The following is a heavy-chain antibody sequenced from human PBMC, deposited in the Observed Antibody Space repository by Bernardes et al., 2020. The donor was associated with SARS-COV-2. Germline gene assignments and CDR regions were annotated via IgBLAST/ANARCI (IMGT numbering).Heavy chain of an antibody. D-gene: IGHD3-22*01. CDR1: GGSISSGSYY. CDR3: ARASMIVGGPFDY. J-gene: IGHJ4*02. Sequence: TLSLTCTVSGGSISSGSYYWSWIRQPAGKGLEWIGRIYTSGSTNYNPSLKSRVTISVDTSKNQFSLKLSSVTAADTAVYYCARASMIVGGPFDYWGQGTLVTVSS. V-gene: IGHV4-61*02. CDR2: IYTSGST.